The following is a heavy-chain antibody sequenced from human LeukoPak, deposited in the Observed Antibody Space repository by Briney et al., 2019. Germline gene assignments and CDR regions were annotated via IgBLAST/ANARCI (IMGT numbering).Heavy chain of an antibody. Sequence: SETLSLTCSVSGGSINSGGYYRGWIRQPPGKGLEWIGYIYHSGATYYNPSLKSRVTMSVDTSKNQFSLKLSSVTAADTAVYYCARGGYYYDSSGYLFDYWGQGTLVTVSS. CDR2: IYHSGAT. D-gene: IGHD3-22*01. CDR1: GGSINSGGYY. J-gene: IGHJ4*02. CDR3: ARGGYYYDSSGYLFDY. V-gene: IGHV4-30-2*01.